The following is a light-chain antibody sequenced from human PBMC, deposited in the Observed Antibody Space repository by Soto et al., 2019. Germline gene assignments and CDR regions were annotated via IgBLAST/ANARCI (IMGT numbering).Light chain of an antibody. Sequence: QSVLTQPPSVSGAPGQRVTISCTGSSSNIGAGYDVHWYQQLPGTAPKLLIYGNSNRPSGVPDRCSGSQSGTSASLAITGVQAEDEADYYCQSYDSSLSVWVFGGGTKLTVL. CDR2: GNS. J-gene: IGLJ3*02. V-gene: IGLV1-40*01. CDR1: SSNIGAGYD. CDR3: QSYDSSLSVWV.